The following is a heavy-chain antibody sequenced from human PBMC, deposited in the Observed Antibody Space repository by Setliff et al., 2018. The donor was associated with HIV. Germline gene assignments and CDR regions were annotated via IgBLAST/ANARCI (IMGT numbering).Heavy chain of an antibody. CDR1: GGSIGSSSYY. J-gene: IGHJ6*03. CDR3: ARASHMTPGNLLHSTGPYYSYYMDV. Sequence: SETLSLTCTVSGGSIGSSSYYWGCIRQPPGKGLEWIGSIYYTGSANYNPSLKSRVTMSVDTYKNQFSLKLSTVTAADTAVYYCARASHMTPGNLLHSTGPYYSYYMDVWGRGTTVTVSS. V-gene: IGHV4-39*01. D-gene: IGHD4-4*01. CDR2: IYYTGSA.